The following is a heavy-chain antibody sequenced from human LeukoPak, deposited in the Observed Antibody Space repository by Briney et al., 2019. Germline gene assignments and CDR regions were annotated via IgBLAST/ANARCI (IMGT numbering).Heavy chain of an antibody. CDR2: IYNGDTT. CDR1: GFTVSSNY. CDR3: ALLDRSGWYCIDN. Sequence: GGSLRLSCAASGFTVSSNYMSWVRQAPGKGLEWVSVIYNGDTTYYADSVKGRFTISRDNSKNTLYLQMNRLRAEDTAVYYCALLDRSGWYCIDNWGQGTLVTVSS. D-gene: IGHD6-19*01. J-gene: IGHJ4*02. V-gene: IGHV3-53*01.